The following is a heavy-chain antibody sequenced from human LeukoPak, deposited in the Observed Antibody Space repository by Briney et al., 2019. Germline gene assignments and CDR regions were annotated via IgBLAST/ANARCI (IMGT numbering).Heavy chain of an antibody. CDR2: ISAYNGNT. D-gene: IGHD2-15*01. CDR3: ARDRSSIVVVVAARGNWFDP. J-gene: IGHJ5*02. V-gene: IGHV1-18*04. CDR1: GYTFTSYY. Sequence: ASVKVSCKASGYTFTSYYMHWVRQAPGQGLEWMGWISAYNGNTNYAQKLQGRVTMTTDTSTSTAYMELRSLRSDDTAVYYCARDRSSIVVVVAARGNWFDPWGQGTLVTVSS.